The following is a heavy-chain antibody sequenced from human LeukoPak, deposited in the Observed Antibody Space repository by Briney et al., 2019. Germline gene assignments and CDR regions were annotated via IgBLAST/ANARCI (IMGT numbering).Heavy chain of an antibody. D-gene: IGHD6-19*01. J-gene: IGHJ5*02. CDR1: GGSISSYY. V-gene: IGHV4-59*08. CDR2: IYYSGST. Sequence: SETLSLTCTVSGGSISSYYWSWIRQPPGKGLEWIGYIYYSGSTNYNPSLKSRVTISVDTSKNQFSLKLSSVTAADTAVYYCAARYSSGWYRDWFDPWGQGTLVTVSS. CDR3: AARYSSGWYRDWFDP.